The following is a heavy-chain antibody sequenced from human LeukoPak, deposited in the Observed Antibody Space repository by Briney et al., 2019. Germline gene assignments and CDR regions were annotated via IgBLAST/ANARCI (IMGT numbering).Heavy chain of an antibody. CDR2: INHSGST. D-gene: IGHD3-9*01. V-gene: IGHV4-34*01. J-gene: IGHJ4*02. Sequence: SETLSLTCAVYGGSFSGYYWSWIRQPPGKGLEWIGEINHSGSTNYNPPLKSRVTISVDTSKNQFSLKLSSVTAADTAVYYCASHRDILTGYPPIDWGQGTLVTVSS. CDR1: GGSFSGYY. CDR3: ASHRDILTGYPPID.